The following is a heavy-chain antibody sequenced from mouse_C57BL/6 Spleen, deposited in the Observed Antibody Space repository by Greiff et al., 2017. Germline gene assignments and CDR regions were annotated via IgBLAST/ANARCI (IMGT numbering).Heavy chain of an antibody. J-gene: IGHJ3*01. CDR3: ASYSDYAD. CDR2: IDPEDGET. CDR1: GFNIKDYY. D-gene: IGHD2-4*01. Sequence: EVKLMESGAELVKPGASVKLSCTASGFNIKDYYMHWVKQRTEQGLEWIGRIDPEDGETKYAPKFQGKATITADTSSNTAYLQIRSLTSEDTAVYYCASYSDYADWGPRALVSVSA. V-gene: IGHV14-2*01.